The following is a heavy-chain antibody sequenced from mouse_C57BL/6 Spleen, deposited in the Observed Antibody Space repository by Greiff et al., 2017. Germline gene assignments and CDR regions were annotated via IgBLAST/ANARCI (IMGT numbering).Heavy chain of an antibody. CDR2: LHPSDSDT. D-gene: IGHD2-10*01. V-gene: IGHV1-74*01. CDR1: GYTFTSYW. Sequence: VQLQQPGAELVKPGASVKVSCKASGYTFTSYWMHWVKQRPGQGLEWIGRLHPSDSDTNYNQKFKGKATLTVDKSSSTAYMQLSSLTSEDSAVYYCANPFYDYDAMDDWGQGTSVTVSS. CDR3: ANPFYDYDAMDD. J-gene: IGHJ4*01.